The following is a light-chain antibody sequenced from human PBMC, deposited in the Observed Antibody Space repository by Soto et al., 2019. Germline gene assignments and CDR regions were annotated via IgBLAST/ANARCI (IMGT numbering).Light chain of an antibody. CDR3: QQLTDWPTQWT. CDR2: DAS. Sequence: EVVLTQSPDTLSLPPGERATLSCRASQRISSYLAWYQQKPGQAPRLLIYDASSRATGIAATFSGSGSGTDFTLTIISPGPDDVAVSYCQQLTDWPTQWTLGQGTKVEIK. J-gene: IGKJ1*01. CDR1: QRISSY. V-gene: IGKV3-11*01.